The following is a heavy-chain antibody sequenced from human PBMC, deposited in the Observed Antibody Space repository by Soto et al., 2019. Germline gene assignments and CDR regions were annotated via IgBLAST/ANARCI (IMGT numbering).Heavy chain of an antibody. CDR1: GGSISSSSYY. V-gene: IGHV4-39*01. Sequence: QLQLQESGPGLVKPLETLSLTCTVSGGSISSSSYYWGWIRQPPGKGLEWIGSIYYSGSTYYNPSLKSRGTISVDTSKNQFSLKLSSVTAADTAVYYCARQIAAAPVNWFDPWGQGTLVTVSS. J-gene: IGHJ5*02. CDR2: IYYSGST. D-gene: IGHD6-13*01. CDR3: ARQIAAAPVNWFDP.